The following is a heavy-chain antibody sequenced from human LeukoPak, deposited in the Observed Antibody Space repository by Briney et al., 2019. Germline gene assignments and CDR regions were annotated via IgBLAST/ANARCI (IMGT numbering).Heavy chain of an antibody. Sequence: SETLSLTCTVSGGSISSYSWSWIRQPPGKGLEWIGYIYYNGNTNYNPSLKSRVTISVDTSKNQFSLKLSSVTAADTAVYYCARQVYGDYTPFDYWGQGTLATVSS. CDR3: ARQVYGDYTPFDY. V-gene: IGHV4-59*08. CDR2: IYYNGNT. D-gene: IGHD4-17*01. CDR1: GGSISSYS. J-gene: IGHJ4*02.